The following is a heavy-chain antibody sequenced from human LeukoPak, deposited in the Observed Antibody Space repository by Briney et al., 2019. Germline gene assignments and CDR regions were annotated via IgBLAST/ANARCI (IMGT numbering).Heavy chain of an antibody. CDR1: GYTFTSYG. D-gene: IGHD6-13*01. V-gene: IGHV1-18*01. Sequence: ASVKVSCKASGYTFTSYGISWVRQAPGQGLEWMGWISAYNGNTNYAQKVQGRVTMTTDRSTSTAYMELRSLRSDDTAVYYCARVYTPIAYSSSQNLYYFDYWGQGTLVTVSS. J-gene: IGHJ4*02. CDR3: ARVYTPIAYSSSQNLYYFDY. CDR2: ISAYNGNT.